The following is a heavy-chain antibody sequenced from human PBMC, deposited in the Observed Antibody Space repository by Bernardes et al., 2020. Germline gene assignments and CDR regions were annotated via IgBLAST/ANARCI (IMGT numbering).Heavy chain of an antibody. Sequence: GGSLRLSCAASRFTFSSYAMHWVRQAPGKGLEWVAIISYDGRNKYYADSVKGRFTISRDNSKNTLYVQINSLRAEDTAVYYCARDRKRIYYHVSGTFGYYGMDVWGQGTTVTVSS. CDR3: ARDRKRIYYHVSGTFGYYGMDV. V-gene: IGHV3-30*04. D-gene: IGHD3-10*01. CDR2: ISYDGRNK. J-gene: IGHJ6*02. CDR1: RFTFSSYA.